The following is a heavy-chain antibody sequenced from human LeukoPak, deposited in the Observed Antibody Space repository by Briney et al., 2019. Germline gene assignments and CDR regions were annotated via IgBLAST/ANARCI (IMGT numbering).Heavy chain of an antibody. Sequence: SETLSLTCTVSGGSISSGDYYWSWIRQPPGKGLEWIGYIYYSGSTYYNPSLKSRVTISVDTSKNQFSLKLNSVTAADTAVYNCARSKYSGSSRHFGRDVASGRGTFDIWGQGTMVTVSS. J-gene: IGHJ3*02. D-gene: IGHD6-6*01. CDR2: IYYSGST. V-gene: IGHV4-30-4*08. CDR1: GGSISSGDYY. CDR3: ARSKYSGSSRHFGRDVASGRGTFDI.